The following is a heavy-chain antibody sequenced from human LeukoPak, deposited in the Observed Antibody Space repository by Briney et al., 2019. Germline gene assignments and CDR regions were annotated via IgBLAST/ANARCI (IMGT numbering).Heavy chain of an antibody. CDR1: GGSISNYY. J-gene: IGHJ4*02. CDR3: ARAGPRRDGYNADY. Sequence: SETLPLTCTVSGGSISNYYWTWIRQPPGKGLEWIGFILSSGSTYYNPSLKSRVTISADTSNNQFSLKLNSVTAADTAVYYCARAGPRRDGYNADYWGQGTLVTVSS. V-gene: IGHV4-59*01. D-gene: IGHD5-24*01. CDR2: ILSSGST.